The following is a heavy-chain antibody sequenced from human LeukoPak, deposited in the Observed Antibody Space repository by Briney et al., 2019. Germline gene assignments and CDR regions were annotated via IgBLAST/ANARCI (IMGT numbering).Heavy chain of an antibody. V-gene: IGHV1-18*01. CDR3: ARSYKYYYDSSGYYYFDY. Sequence: ASVKVSCKASGYTFTSYGISWVRQAPGQGLEWMGWISAYNGNTNYAQKLQGRVTMTTDTSTSTAYMELRSLRSDDTAVYYCARSYKYYYDSSGYYYFDYWGQGTLVTVSS. CDR1: GYTFTSYG. D-gene: IGHD3-22*01. J-gene: IGHJ4*02. CDR2: ISAYNGNT.